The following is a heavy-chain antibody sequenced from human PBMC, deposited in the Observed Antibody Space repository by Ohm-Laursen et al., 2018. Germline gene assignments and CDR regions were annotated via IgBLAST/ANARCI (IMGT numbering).Heavy chain of an antibody. CDR2: INHSGST. D-gene: IGHD3-3*01. Sequence: GTLSLTCAVYGGSFSGYYWSWIRQPPGKGLEWIGEINHSGSTNYNPSLKSRVTISVDTSKNQFSLKLSSVTAADTAVYYCGRDPSFGVVNWFDPWGQGTLVTVSS. V-gene: IGHV4-34*01. CDR1: GGSFSGYY. CDR3: GRDPSFGVVNWFDP. J-gene: IGHJ5*02.